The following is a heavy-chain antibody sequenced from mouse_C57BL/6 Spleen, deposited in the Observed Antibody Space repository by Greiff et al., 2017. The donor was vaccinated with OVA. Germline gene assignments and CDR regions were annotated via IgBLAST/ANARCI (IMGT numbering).Heavy chain of an antibody. Sequence: QVQLQQPGAELVLPGASVKLSCKASGYTFTSYWMHWVKQRPGQGLEWIGEIDPSDSYTNYNQKFKGKSTLTVDKSSSTAYMQLSSLTSEDSAVYYCASPYGSSLWFAYWGQGTLVTVSA. J-gene: IGHJ3*01. V-gene: IGHV1-69*01. CDR2: IDPSDSYT. CDR1: GYTFTSYW. D-gene: IGHD1-1*01. CDR3: ASPYGSSLWFAY.